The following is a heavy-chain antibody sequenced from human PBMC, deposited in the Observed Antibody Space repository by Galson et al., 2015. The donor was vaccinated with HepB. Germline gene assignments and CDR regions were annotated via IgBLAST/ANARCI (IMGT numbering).Heavy chain of an antibody. D-gene: IGHD3-10*01. CDR3: ARWDKWFGDRDY. Sequence: SETLSLTCTVSGGSISSTNYYWGWIRQPPGKGLEWIGSIFYTGRTYYNPSLKSRVTISVDTSKQQFSVQLSSVTAADTAVYYCARWDKWFGDRDYWGQGTLVTVSS. J-gene: IGHJ4*02. V-gene: IGHV4-39*01. CDR2: IFYTGRT. CDR1: GGSISSTNYY.